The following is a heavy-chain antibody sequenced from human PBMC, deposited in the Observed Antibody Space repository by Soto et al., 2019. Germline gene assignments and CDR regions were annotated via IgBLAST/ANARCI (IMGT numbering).Heavy chain of an antibody. V-gene: IGHV4-31*03. J-gene: IGHJ6*02. CDR3: AKVPLMTSHRRFVGYYYYGMDV. D-gene: IGHD3-16*01. CDR2: IYYSGST. CDR1: GGSISSGGYY. Sequence: SETLSLTCTVSGGSISSGGYYWSWIRQHPGKGLEWIGYIYYSGSTYYNPSLKSRVTISVDTSKDQFSLKLSSVTAADTAVYYCAKVPLMTSHRRFVGYYYYGMDVWGQGTTVNVSS.